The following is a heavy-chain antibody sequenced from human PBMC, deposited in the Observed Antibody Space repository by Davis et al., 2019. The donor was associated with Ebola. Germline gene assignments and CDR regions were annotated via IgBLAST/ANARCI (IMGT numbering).Heavy chain of an antibody. J-gene: IGHJ4*02. CDR1: GFTFSTYW. D-gene: IGHD5-12*01. CDR2: INQDASGK. CDR3: ATSRAYSYEI. Sequence: GESLKISCAASGFTFSTYWMTWVRQAPGKGPEWVAHINQDASGKYYLDSVKGRFTISRDNAKNSLYVQMNSLRAEDTAVYFCATSRAYSYEIWGQGTLVTVSS. V-gene: IGHV3-7*01.